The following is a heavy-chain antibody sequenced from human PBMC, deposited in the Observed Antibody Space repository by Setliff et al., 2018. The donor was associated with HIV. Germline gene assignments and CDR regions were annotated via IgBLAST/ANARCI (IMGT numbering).Heavy chain of an antibody. CDR1: GFTFDDYA. J-gene: IGHJ4*02. Sequence: PGGSLRLSCAASGFTFDDYAMHWVRQAPGKGLEWVSGIRWNSGSIGYADSVKGRFTISRDNAKNSLYLQMNSLRAEDMALYYCAKAPFSGIAARVYFDYWGQGTLVTVSS. CDR2: IRWNSGSI. V-gene: IGHV3-9*03. D-gene: IGHD6-13*01. CDR3: AKAPFSGIAARVYFDY.